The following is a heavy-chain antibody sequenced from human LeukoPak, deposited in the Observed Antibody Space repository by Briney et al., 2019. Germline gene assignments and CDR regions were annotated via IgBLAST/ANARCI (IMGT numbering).Heavy chain of an antibody. V-gene: IGHV4-34*01. CDR2: INHSGST. J-gene: IGHJ4*02. CDR3: ARDGDYGDGNY. Sequence: SETLSLTCAVYGGSFSGYYWSWIRQPPGKGLEWIGEINHSGSTNYSPSLKSRVTISVDTSKNQFSLKLSSVTAADTAVYYCARDGDYGDGNYWGQGTLVTVSS. CDR1: GGSFSGYY. D-gene: IGHD4-17*01.